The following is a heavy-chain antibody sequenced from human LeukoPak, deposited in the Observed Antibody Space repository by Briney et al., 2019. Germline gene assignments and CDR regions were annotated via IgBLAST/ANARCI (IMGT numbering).Heavy chain of an antibody. CDR3: AKGRYSYGYVTGYWYFDL. CDR1: GFTFSSYE. CDR2: ISYDGSNK. D-gene: IGHD5-18*01. J-gene: IGHJ2*01. V-gene: IGHV3-30*18. Sequence: GGSLRLSCAASGFTFSSYEMNWVRQAPGKGLEGVAVISYDGSNKYYADSVKGRFTISRDNSKNTLYLQMNSLRAEDTAVYYCAKGRYSYGYVTGYWYFDLWGRGTLVTVSS.